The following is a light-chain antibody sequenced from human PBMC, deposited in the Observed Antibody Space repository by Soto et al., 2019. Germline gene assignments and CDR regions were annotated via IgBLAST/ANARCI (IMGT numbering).Light chain of an antibody. CDR3: ATWDSSLSTVV. CDR1: RSNIGNNY. Sequence: QSVLTQPPSVSAAPGQKVTISCSGSRSNIGNNYVSWYQQLPGTAPKLLIYDNNNRPSGIPDRFSGSKSGTSATLAITGLQTGDEADYYCATWDSSLSTVVFGGGTKLTVL. V-gene: IGLV1-51*01. CDR2: DNN. J-gene: IGLJ2*01.